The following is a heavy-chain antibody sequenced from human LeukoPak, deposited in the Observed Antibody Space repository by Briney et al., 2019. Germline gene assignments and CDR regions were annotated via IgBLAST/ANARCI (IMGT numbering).Heavy chain of an antibody. Sequence: SETLSLTCTVSGGSISSYYWSWIRQPPGKGLEWIGYIYFSGSTNYNPSLKSRVTISVDTSKNQFSLSLSSVTAVDTAVYYCAKSHGYTYGADFWGQGTLVTVSS. CDR2: IYFSGST. V-gene: IGHV4-59*01. CDR3: AKSHGYTYGADF. J-gene: IGHJ4*02. D-gene: IGHD5-18*01. CDR1: GGSISSYY.